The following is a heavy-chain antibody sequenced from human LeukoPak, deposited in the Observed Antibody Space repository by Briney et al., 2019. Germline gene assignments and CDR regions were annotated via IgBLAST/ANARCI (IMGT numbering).Heavy chain of an antibody. CDR1: GGSFSGYY. CDR2: INHSGST. Sequence: SETLSLTCAVYGGSFSGYYWSWIRQPPGKGLEWIGEINHSGSTYYSPSLKSRLTISLDTSKNHFSLKLTSVTAADTAVYYCARFDYIWETHGMDAFDIWGQGTVVTVSS. V-gene: IGHV4-34*01. J-gene: IGHJ3*02. CDR3: ARFDYIWETHGMDAFDI. D-gene: IGHD3-16*01.